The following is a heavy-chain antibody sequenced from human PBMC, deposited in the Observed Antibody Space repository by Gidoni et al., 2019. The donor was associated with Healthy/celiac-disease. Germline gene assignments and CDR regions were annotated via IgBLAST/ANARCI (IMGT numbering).Heavy chain of an antibody. D-gene: IGHD3-16*02. Sequence: QVQLQQWGAGLLKPSETLSLTCAVYGGSFSGYYWSWIRQPPGKGLEWIGEINHSGSPNDNPSLKSRVTISVDTSKNQFSLKLSSVTAADTAVYYCARRRIGFGGFISFDYWGQGTLVTVSS. V-gene: IGHV4-34*01. CDR1: GGSFSGYY. CDR3: ARRRIGFGGFISFDY. CDR2: INHSGSP. J-gene: IGHJ4*02.